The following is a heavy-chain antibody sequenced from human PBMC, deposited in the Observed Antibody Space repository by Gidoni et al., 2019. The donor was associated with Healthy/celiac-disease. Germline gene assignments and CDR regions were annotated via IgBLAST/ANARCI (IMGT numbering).Heavy chain of an antibody. J-gene: IGHJ5*02. V-gene: IGHV1-46*01. D-gene: IGHD3-22*01. CDR1: GYTFTTYY. CDR2: INPSGGST. CDR3: ARDGGITMILDWFDP. Sequence: QVQLVQSGAEVKKPGASVKVSCKASGYTFTTYYMHWVRQAPGQGLEWMGIINPSGGSTSYAQKFQGRVTMTRDTSTSTVYMELSSLRSEDTAVYYCARDGGITMILDWFDPWGQGTLVTVSS.